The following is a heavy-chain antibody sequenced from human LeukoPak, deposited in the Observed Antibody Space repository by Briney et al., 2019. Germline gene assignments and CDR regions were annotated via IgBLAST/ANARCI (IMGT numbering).Heavy chain of an antibody. CDR1: RFTFDDYA. J-gene: IGHJ4*02. V-gene: IGHV3-43*02. Sequence: PGGSLRLSCAASRFTFDDYAIHWVRQAPGKGLEWVSLISGDGGSTYYADSVKGRFTISRDNSKNSLYLQMNSLRTEDTALYYCASEWSGGYWGQGTLVTVSS. CDR3: ASEWSGGY. CDR2: ISGDGGST. D-gene: IGHD3-3*01.